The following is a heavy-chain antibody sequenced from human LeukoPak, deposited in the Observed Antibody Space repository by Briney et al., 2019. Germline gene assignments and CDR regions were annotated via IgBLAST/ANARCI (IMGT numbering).Heavy chain of an antibody. V-gene: IGHV1-46*01. CDR3: AREMNEYSYGPLFDY. J-gene: IGHJ4*02. CDR2: INPSGGST. CDR1: GYTFTVNY. D-gene: IGHD5-18*01. Sequence: ASVKVSFKASGYTFTVNYMHWVRQAPGQGLEWMGRINPSGGSTTYAEKFQGRVTLTRDTSTSIVYMELSSLRSEDTAVYYCAREMNEYSYGPLFDYWGQGTLVTVSS.